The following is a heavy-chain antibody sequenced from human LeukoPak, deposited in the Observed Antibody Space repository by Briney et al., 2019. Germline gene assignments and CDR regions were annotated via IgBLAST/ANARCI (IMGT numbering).Heavy chain of an antibody. V-gene: IGHV1-8*01. J-gene: IGHJ5*02. D-gene: IGHD2-2*01. CDR3: AREYCSSTSCYGNP. CDR2: MNPNSGNT. Sequence: ASVKVSCKASGYTFTSYDINWVRQATGQGLEWMGWMNPNSGNTGYAQKFQGRVTMTRNTSMSTAYMELSSLRSEDTAVYYCAREYCSSTSCYGNPWGQGTLVTVSS. CDR1: GYTFTSYD.